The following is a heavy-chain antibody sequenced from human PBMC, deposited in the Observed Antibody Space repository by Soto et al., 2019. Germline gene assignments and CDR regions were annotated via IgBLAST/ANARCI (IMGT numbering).Heavy chain of an antibody. CDR1: GGSFTSNNW. D-gene: IGHD1-7*01. CDR3: AGRDPGTSVDY. CDR2: IYRTGST. Sequence: PSETLSLTCAVSGGSFTSNNWWTWVRQPPGQGLEWIGEIYRTGSTNYNPSLKSRVTISLDKSENQFSLKVNSLTAADTAVYYCAGRDPGTSVDYWGQGTLVTVSS. J-gene: IGHJ4*02. V-gene: IGHV4-4*02.